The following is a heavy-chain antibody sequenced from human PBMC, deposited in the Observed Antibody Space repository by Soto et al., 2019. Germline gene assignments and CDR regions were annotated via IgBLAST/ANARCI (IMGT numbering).Heavy chain of an antibody. J-gene: IGHJ4*02. V-gene: IGHV4-59*01. CDR1: GGSFHNFY. Sequence: SETLSLTCTLSGGSFHNFYWLWIRQPPGKGLEWVGHAHSRGSTNYSPSLNSRATISLDTSKSQLSLKLRPVTAADTAMYFCARGGDYYATRGYFSFDYWGQGVPVNVSS. CDR2: AHSRGST. D-gene: IGHD3-16*01. CDR3: ARGGDYYATRGYFSFDY.